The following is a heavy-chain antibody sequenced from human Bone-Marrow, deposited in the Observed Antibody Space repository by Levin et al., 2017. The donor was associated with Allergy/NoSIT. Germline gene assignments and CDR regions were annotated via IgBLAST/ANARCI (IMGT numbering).Heavy chain of an antibody. CDR1: GFTFSSSW. CDR2: IKPDGSRQ. D-gene: IGHD4-23*01. Sequence: LSLTCAGSGFTFSSSWMTWVRQAPGKGLDWVANIKPDGSRQNYVDSVKGRFTISRDNSKNSVSLQMSNLRADDTAVYYCARDWNGGGWSNDYWGQGTLVTVSS. V-gene: IGHV3-7*01. J-gene: IGHJ4*02. CDR3: ARDWNGGGWSNDY.